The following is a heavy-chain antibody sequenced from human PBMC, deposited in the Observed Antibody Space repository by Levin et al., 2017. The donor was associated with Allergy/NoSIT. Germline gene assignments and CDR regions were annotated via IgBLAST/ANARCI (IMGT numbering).Heavy chain of an antibody. CDR2: ISSSSNTI. D-gene: IGHD1-1*01. CDR3: AREVGTTGTPDY. Sequence: GASVKVSCAASGFTFSSYGMNWVRQAPGEGLEWVSYISSSSNTIYYADSVKGRFTISRDNAKNSLYLQMNSLRAEDTAVYYCAREVGTTGTPDYWGQGTLVTVSS. CDR1: GFTFSSYG. V-gene: IGHV3-48*01. J-gene: IGHJ4*02.